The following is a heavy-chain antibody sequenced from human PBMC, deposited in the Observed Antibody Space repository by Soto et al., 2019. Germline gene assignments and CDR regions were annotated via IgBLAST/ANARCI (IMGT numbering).Heavy chain of an antibody. J-gene: IGHJ4*02. Sequence: PSETLSLTCTVPGGSISSYYWSWIRQPPGKGLEWIGYIYYSGSTNYNPSLKSRVTISVDTSKNQFSLKLSSVTAADTAVYYCARARGGCSSTSCQYQIDYWGQGTLVTVSS. CDR1: GGSISSYY. V-gene: IGHV4-59*01. D-gene: IGHD2-2*01. CDR3: ARARGGCSSTSCQYQIDY. CDR2: IYYSGST.